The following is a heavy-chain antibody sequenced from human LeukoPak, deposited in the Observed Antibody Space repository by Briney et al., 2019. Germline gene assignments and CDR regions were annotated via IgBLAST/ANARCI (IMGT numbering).Heavy chain of an antibody. V-gene: IGHV3-23*01. CDR3: AKRETGYSYGKAYWYFDL. CDR1: GVTFSSYA. D-gene: IGHD5-18*01. J-gene: IGHJ2*01. Sequence: GGSLRLSCAPSGVTFSSYAMSWVRQAPGKGLEWVSAISGSGGSTYYADSVKGRFTISRDNSKNTLYLQMNSLRAEDTAVYYCAKRETGYSYGKAYWYFDLWGRGTLVTVSS. CDR2: ISGSGGST.